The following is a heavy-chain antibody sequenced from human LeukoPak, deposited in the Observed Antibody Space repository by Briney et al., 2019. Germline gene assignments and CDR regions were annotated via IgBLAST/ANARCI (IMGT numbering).Heavy chain of an antibody. J-gene: IGHJ4*02. CDR1: GGSISSGGYY. CDR2: IYYSGST. Sequence: SETLSLTCTVSGGSISSGGYYWSWIRQHPGKGLEWIGYIYYSGSTNYNPSLKSRVTISVDTSKNQFSLKLSSVTAADTAVYYCATSDYGSGSYNYWGQGTLVTVSS. D-gene: IGHD3-10*01. CDR3: ATSDYGSGSYNY. V-gene: IGHV4-61*08.